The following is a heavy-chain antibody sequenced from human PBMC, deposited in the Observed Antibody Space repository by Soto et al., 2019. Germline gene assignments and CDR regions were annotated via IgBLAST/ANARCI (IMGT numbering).Heavy chain of an antibody. J-gene: IGHJ4*02. V-gene: IGHV1-8*01. CDR1: GYTFTSFD. D-gene: IGHD6-13*01. Sequence: GASVKVSCKASGYTFTSFDINWVRQATGLGLEWMGWMNPNSGNTGYAQKFQGRVTMTRNTSIGTAYMELSSLRSEDTAVYYCAREAAGNPHDWGQGTLVTVSS. CDR2: MNPNSGNT. CDR3: AREAAGNPHD.